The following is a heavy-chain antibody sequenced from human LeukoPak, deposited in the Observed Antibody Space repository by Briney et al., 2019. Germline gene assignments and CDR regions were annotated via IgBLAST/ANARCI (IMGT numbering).Heavy chain of an antibody. V-gene: IGHV4-38-2*02. CDR1: GYSISSGYY. CDR2: IYYSGST. Sequence: PSETLSLTCTVSGYSISSGYYWGWIRQPPGKGLEWIGSIYYSGSTYYNPSLKSRVTTFVDTSNNQFSLKLSSVTAADTAVYYCARHSGRSGNYGYHFDYWGQGTLVTVSS. CDR3: ARHSGRSGNYGYHFDY. D-gene: IGHD1-26*01. J-gene: IGHJ4*02.